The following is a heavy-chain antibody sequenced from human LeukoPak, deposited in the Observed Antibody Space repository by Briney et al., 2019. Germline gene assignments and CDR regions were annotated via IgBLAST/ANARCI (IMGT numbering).Heavy chain of an antibody. CDR3: ARDSVRGILTGYSETPDYYYYYGMDV. Sequence: GGSLRLSCAASGFTFSDYYMSWIRQAPGKGLEWVSYISSSSSYTNYADSVKGRFTISRDNAKNSLYLQMNSLRAEDTAVYHCARDSVRGILTGYSETPDYYYYYGMDVWGQGTTVTVSS. CDR2: ISSSSSYT. CDR1: GFTFSDYY. D-gene: IGHD3-9*01. V-gene: IGHV3-11*06. J-gene: IGHJ6*02.